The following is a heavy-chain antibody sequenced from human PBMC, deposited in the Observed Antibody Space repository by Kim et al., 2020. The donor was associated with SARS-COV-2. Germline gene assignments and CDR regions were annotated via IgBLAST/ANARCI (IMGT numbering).Heavy chain of an antibody. CDR3: ARGAYCGRDCCRQTDY. D-gene: IGHD2-21*02. Sequence: SVRGRFTISRDNAKNSLDLKMNSLRADDAAVYYCARGAYCGRDCCRQTDYWGQGTLVTVSS. J-gene: IGHJ4*02. V-gene: IGHV3-11*04.